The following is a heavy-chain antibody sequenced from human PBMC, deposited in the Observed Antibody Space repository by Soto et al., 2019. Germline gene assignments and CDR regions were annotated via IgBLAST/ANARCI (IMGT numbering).Heavy chain of an antibody. V-gene: IGHV3-48*01. CDR2: ISSSSRTI. CDR3: ARDKGRSPLDY. J-gene: IGHJ4*02. D-gene: IGHD2-15*01. CDR1: GFTFSSYS. Sequence: GGSLRLSCAASGFTFSSYSMNWARQAPGKGLEWISYISSSSRTIYYPDSVKGRFTISRDNAKNSLYLQMNSLKAEDTAVYYCARDKGRSPLDYWGQGTLVTVSS.